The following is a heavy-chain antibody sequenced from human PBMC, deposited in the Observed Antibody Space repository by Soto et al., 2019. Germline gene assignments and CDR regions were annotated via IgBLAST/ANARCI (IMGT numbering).Heavy chain of an antibody. V-gene: IGHV3-23*01. CDR2: ISGSGGSS. CDR1: GFAFSTYA. J-gene: IGHJ6*02. Sequence: PGGSLRLSCAASGFAFSTYAMTWVRQAPGKGLEWVSVISGSGGSSYYAASVKGRFTISRDNSKNTLFLQMNGLRAEDTAVYYCAKVTKRAAAGRYEYYKYGMDVWGQGTPVTVSS. D-gene: IGHD6-13*01. CDR3: AKVTKRAAAGRYEYYKYGMDV.